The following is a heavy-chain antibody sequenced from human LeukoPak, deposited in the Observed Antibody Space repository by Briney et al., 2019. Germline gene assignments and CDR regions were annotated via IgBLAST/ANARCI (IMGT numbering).Heavy chain of an antibody. J-gene: IGHJ6*03. CDR1: GGSISSYY. D-gene: IGHD2-2*01. Sequence: ASETLSLTCTVSGGSISSYYWSWIRQPPGKGLEWIGDVYDSGSTNYNPSLKSRVTISVDTSKNQFSLKLSSVTAADTAVYYCARGGYCSSTSCYRSYYYYMDVWGKGTTVTVSS. CDR2: VYDSGST. CDR3: ARGGYCSSTSCYRSYYYYMDV. V-gene: IGHV4-59*12.